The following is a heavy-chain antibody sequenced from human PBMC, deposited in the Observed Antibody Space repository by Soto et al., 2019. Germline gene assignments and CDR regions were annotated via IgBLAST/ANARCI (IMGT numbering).Heavy chain of an antibody. CDR2: IYYSGST. CDR1: GGSISSGGYY. J-gene: IGHJ4*02. V-gene: IGHV4-31*03. Sequence: PSETLSLTCTVSGGSISSGGYYWSWIRQHPGKGLEWIGYIYYSGSTYYNPSLKSRVTISVDTSKNQFSLKLSSVTAADTAVYYCARVKRDSSIDYWGQGTLVTVSS. D-gene: IGHD3-22*01. CDR3: ARVKRDSSIDY.